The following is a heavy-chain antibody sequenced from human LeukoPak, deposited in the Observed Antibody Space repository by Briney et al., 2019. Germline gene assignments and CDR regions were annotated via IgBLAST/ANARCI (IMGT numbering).Heavy chain of an antibody. D-gene: IGHD2-2*02. CDR3: ARPATGYCSSTSCYSPYYYYYYIDV. CDR2: INHSGST. Sequence: SETLSLTCAVYGGSFSGYYWSWIRQPPGKGLEWIGEINHSGSTYYNPSLKSRVTISVDTSKNQFSLKLSSVTAADTAVYYCARPATGYCSSTSCYSPYYYYYYIDVWGKGTTVTVSS. J-gene: IGHJ6*03. V-gene: IGHV4-34*01. CDR1: GGSFSGYY.